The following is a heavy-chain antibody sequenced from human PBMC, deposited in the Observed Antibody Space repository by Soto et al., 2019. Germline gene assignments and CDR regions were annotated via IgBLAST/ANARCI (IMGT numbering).Heavy chain of an antibody. CDR3: ASVLGSRRSGSYPSY. D-gene: IGHD3-10*01. V-gene: IGHV3-48*01. Sequence: PGGSLRLSCAASGFSISDCSMNWVRRAPGKGLEWISYISTNNDAIYYADSVKGRFTISRDNAENSLYLQMNSLRAEDTALYYCASVLGSRRSGSYPSYWGQGTLVTVSS. J-gene: IGHJ4*02. CDR1: GFSISDCS. CDR2: ISTNNDAI.